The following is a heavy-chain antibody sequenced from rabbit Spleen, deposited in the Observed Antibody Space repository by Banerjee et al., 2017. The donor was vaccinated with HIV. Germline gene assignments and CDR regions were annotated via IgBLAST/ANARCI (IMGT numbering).Heavy chain of an antibody. J-gene: IGHJ6*01. Sequence: QEQLEESGGGLVQPGASLTLTCKASGIDFSNYNFMCWVRQAPGKGLEWIACIDSGGSDFTYFASWAKGRFTISKTSSTTVTLQMTSLTAADTATYFCARDLDGDDNTMFGLWGPGTLVTVS. CDR1: GIDFSNYNF. D-gene: IGHD2-1*01. V-gene: IGHV1S45*01. CDR2: IDSGGSDFT. CDR3: ARDLDGDDNTMFGL.